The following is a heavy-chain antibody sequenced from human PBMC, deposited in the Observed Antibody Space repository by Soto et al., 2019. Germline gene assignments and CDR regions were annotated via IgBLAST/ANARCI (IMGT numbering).Heavy chain of an antibody. J-gene: IGHJ5*02. CDR2: IYYSGST. Sequence: QVQLQESGPGLVKPSQTLSLTCTVSGGSIGSRDYYWSWIRQPPGKGLEWIGYIYYSGSTYYNPSLKSRVTISIGTSKNQFCLKLSSVTAADTAVYYCANVRAAAGTHQLNWFDPWGQGTLVTVSS. V-gene: IGHV4-30-4*01. CDR1: GGSIGSRDYY. CDR3: ANVRAAAGTHQLNWFDP. D-gene: IGHD1-7*01.